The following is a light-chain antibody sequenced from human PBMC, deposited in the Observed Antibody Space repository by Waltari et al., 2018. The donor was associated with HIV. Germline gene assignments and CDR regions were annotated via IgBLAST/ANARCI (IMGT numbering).Light chain of an antibody. Sequence: SYELTQPPSVSVSPGQTARITCSGDALPKKYAYWYQQKSGQAPMLVIYEDSKRPAGIPASFSGSSSGTMATLTISGAQVEDEADYYCYSTDSSGNYVVFGGGTKLTVL. CDR3: YSTDSSGNYVV. J-gene: IGLJ2*01. V-gene: IGLV3-10*01. CDR1: ALPKKY. CDR2: EDS.